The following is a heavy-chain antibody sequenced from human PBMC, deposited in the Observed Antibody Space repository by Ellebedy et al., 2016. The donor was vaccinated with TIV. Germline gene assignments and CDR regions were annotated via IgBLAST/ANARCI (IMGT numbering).Heavy chain of an antibody. J-gene: IGHJ4*02. CDR3: ARDMTTEYYFDY. Sequence: ASVKVSCKASGYTFTSYDINWVRQATGQGLEWMGWMNPNSGNTGYAQKFQGRVTMTRDTSISTAYMELSRLRSDDTAVYYCARDMTTEYYFDYWGQGTLVTVSS. CDR2: MNPNSGNT. V-gene: IGHV1-8*02. CDR1: GYTFTSYD. D-gene: IGHD4-17*01.